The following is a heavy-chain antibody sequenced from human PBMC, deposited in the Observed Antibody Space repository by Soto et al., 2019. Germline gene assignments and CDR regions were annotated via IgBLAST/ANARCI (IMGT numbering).Heavy chain of an antibody. V-gene: IGHV1-18*01. Sequence: VSVKVSCKASGYTFTSYGIIWVRQAPGQGLEWMGWISAYNGNTNYAQKLQGRVTMTTDTSTSTAYMELRSLRSDDTAVYYCGREGLGGGFDYWGQGTLVTVSS. J-gene: IGHJ4*02. D-gene: IGHD2-15*01. CDR1: GYTFTSYG. CDR2: ISAYNGNT. CDR3: GREGLGGGFDY.